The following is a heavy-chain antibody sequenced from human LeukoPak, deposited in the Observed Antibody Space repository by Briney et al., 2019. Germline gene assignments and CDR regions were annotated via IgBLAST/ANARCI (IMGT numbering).Heavy chain of an antibody. J-gene: IGHJ5*02. CDR3: ARYVDMWWFDP. CDR2: IYSSGSS. V-gene: IGHV4-59*01. Sequence: PSETLSLICTVSGGSISTYYWSWIRQPPGKGLEWIGYIYSSGSSNYNPSLKSRVTISVDTSKNQLSLKLSSVTAADTAVYYCARYVDMWWFDPWGQGVPVTVSS. D-gene: IGHD3-9*01. CDR1: GGSISTYY.